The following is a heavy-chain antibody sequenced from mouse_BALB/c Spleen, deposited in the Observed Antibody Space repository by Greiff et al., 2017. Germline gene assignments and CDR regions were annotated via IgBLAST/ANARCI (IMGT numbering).Heavy chain of an antibody. Sequence: EVQLQESGPGLVKPSQSLSLTCSVTGYSITSGYYWNWIRQFPGNKLEWMGYISYDGSNNYNPSLKNRISITRDTSKNQFFLKLNSVTTEDTATYYCARDNYGNFWFAYWGQGTLVTVSA. CDR2: ISYDGSN. V-gene: IGHV3-6*02. CDR1: GYSITSGYY. D-gene: IGHD2-1*01. J-gene: IGHJ3*01. CDR3: ARDNYGNFWFAY.